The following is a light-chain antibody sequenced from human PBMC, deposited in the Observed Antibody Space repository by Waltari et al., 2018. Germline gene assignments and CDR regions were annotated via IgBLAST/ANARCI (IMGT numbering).Light chain of an antibody. CDR3: QQDDDRPVT. V-gene: IGKV1-33*01. Sequence: DIQMTQSPSSLSASVGDRVTITCQASQDIADYLNWDQQKPGKAPKLLFYDASHLETGGPSRFSESGSGTKFTFTISSLQPEDIATYYCQQDDDRPVTFGGGTKVEIK. J-gene: IGKJ4*01. CDR2: DAS. CDR1: QDIADY.